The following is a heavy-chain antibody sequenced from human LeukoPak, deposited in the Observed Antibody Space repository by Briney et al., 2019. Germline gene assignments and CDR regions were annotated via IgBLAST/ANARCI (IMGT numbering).Heavy chain of an antibody. D-gene: IGHD6-13*01. Sequence: PGGSLRLSCAASGFTFSTYAMIWVRQAPGKGLEWVSVIGGSGSYTYYADSVKGRFTISRDNSKDTLYLQMNSLRAEDTAVYYCARDWYDYWGQGTPVTVSS. CDR1: GFTFSTYA. J-gene: IGHJ4*02. V-gene: IGHV3-23*01. CDR3: ARDWYDY. CDR2: IGGSGSYT.